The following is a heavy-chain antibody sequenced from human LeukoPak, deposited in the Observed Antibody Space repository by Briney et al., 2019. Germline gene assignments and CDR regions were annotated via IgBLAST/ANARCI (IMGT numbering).Heavy chain of an antibody. D-gene: IGHD2-15*01. CDR1: GFTFSSYS. CDR2: ISSSSSYI. J-gene: IGHJ5*02. V-gene: IGHV3-21*01. Sequence: GGSLRLSCAASGFTFSSYSMNWVRQAPGKGLEWVSSISSSSSYIYYADSVKGRFTISRDNAKNSLYPQMNSLRAEDTAVYYCASLGYCSGGSCYVGNWFDPWGQGTLVTVSS. CDR3: ASLGYCSGGSCYVGNWFDP.